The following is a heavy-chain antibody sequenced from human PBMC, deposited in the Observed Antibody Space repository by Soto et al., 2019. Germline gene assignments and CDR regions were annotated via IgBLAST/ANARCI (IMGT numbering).Heavy chain of an antibody. CDR2: ISGSGDTK. CDR3: AKYWSFGYYDTGGPDY. CDR1: GFTFSSCS. J-gene: IGHJ4*02. Sequence: EVQLVESGGGLVQPGGSLRLSCASSGFTFSSCSMNWVRQAPGKGLEWVSFISGSGDTKYYADSVKGRFTISRDNAKNSLYLQMSSLRDEDTAVYYCAKYWSFGYYDTGGPDYWGQGTLVTVSS. V-gene: IGHV3-48*02. D-gene: IGHD3-22*01.